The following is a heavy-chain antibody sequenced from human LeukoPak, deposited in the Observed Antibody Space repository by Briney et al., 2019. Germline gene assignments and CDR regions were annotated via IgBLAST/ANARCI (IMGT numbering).Heavy chain of an antibody. CDR3: ARWLPLSVGYYFDY. V-gene: IGHV4-31*02. CDR2: IYHSGSV. D-gene: IGHD1-26*01. CDR1: GFTFSSYAMH. J-gene: IGHJ4*02. Sequence: LRLSCSASGFTFSSYAMHWVRQAPGKGLEWIGYIYHSGSVYYNPSLKSRVSISVDTSKNQFSLKVTSVTAADTAVYYCARWLPLSVGYYFDYWGQGTLVTVSS.